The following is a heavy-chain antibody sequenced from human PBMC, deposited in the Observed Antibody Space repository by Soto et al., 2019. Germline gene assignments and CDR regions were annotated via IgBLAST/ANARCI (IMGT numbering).Heavy chain of an antibody. CDR2: IIPIFGTA. D-gene: IGHD3-22*01. J-gene: IGHJ3*02. V-gene: IGHV1-69*06. Sequence: ASVKVSCKASGGTFSSYAISWVRQAPGQGLEWMGGIIPIFGTANYAQKFQGRVTITADKSTSTAYMELSSLRSEDTAVYYCASHYYDSSGWNAFDIWGQGTMVTVSS. CDR1: GGTFSSYA. CDR3: ASHYYDSSGWNAFDI.